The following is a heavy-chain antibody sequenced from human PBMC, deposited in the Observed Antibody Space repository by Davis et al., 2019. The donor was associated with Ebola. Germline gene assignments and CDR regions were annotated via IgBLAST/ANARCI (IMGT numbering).Heavy chain of an antibody. CDR1: GYSFTSYW. J-gene: IGHJ6*02. D-gene: IGHD2-2*01. CDR3: ARVGEVVGPVAGMDV. Sequence: GGSLRLSCKGSGYSFTSYWIGWVRQMPGKGLEWMGIIYPGDSDTRYSPSFQGQVTISADKSISTAYLQWSSLKASDTAMYYCARVGEVVGPVAGMDVWGQGTTVTVSS. CDR2: IYPGDSDT. V-gene: IGHV5-51*01.